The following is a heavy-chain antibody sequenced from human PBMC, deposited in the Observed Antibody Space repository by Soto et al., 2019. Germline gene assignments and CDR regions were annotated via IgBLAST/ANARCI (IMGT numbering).Heavy chain of an antibody. CDR3: VRDQDSRGYSVFNL. Sequence: PGGSLRLSCEASGFSFSSFFMHWVRRGPGKGLEWVSRISNDGTGTTYADSVQGRFTVSRDNSKTTVYLQMNRLRPEDTAVYFCVRDQDSRGYSVFNLWGQGTQVTVSS. J-gene: IGHJ5*02. CDR2: ISNDGTGT. V-gene: IGHV3-74*01. CDR1: GFSFSSFF. D-gene: IGHD3-22*01.